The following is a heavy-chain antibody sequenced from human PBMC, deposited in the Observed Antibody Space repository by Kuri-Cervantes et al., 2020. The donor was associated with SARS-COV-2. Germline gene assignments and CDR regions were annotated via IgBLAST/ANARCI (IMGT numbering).Heavy chain of an antibody. CDR3: ARVMKDYDFWSGYSEYQNWFDP. V-gene: IGHV3-30-3*01. CDR1: GFTFSSYA. Sequence: LSLTCAASGFTFSSYAMHWVRQAPGKGLEWVAVISYDGSNKYYADSVKGRFTISRDNSKNTLYLQMNSLRAEDTAVYYCARVMKDYDFWSGYSEYQNWFDPWGQGTLVTVSS. D-gene: IGHD3-3*01. CDR2: ISYDGSNK. J-gene: IGHJ5*02.